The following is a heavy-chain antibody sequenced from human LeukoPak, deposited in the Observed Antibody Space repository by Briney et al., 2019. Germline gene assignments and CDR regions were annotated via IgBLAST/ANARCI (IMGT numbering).Heavy chain of an antibody. Sequence: GASVKVSSKTSGYTFTSYGISWVRQAPGQGLEWMGWINPNNGNTDYAQRLQGRLTVTKDTSTSTAYMELRSLRSDDTALYYCARDVGQYCSGGSCYPLDYWGQGTLVTVSS. CDR1: GYTFTSYG. J-gene: IGHJ4*02. CDR3: ARDVGQYCSGGSCYPLDY. CDR2: INPNNGNT. V-gene: IGHV1-18*04. D-gene: IGHD2-15*01.